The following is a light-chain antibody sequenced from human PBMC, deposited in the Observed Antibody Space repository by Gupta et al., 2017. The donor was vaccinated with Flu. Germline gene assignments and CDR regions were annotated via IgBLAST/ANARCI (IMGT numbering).Light chain of an antibody. Sequence: NCKSSQSVLHSFDNKNYLLWYQQKPGQPPKLLFNWAPTRESGVPDRFSGSGSGTDFTLTISSLQAEDVAVYYCQQFYSIPPTFGPGTKVDIK. CDR1: QSVLHSFDNKNY. V-gene: IGKV4-1*01. CDR2: WAP. CDR3: QQFYSIPPT. J-gene: IGKJ3*01.